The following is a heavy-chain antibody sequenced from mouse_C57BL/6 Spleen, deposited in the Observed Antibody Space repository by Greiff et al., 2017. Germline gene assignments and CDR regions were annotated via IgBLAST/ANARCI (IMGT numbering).Heavy chain of an antibody. Sequence: EVKVEESGGGLVKPGGSLKLSCAASGFTFSSYTMSWVRQTPEKRLEWVATISGGGGNTYYPDSVKGRFTISRDNAKNTLYLQMSSLRSEDTALYYCARPFYYDYDKAFAYWGQGTLVTVSA. CDR3: ARPFYYDYDKAFAY. CDR2: ISGGGGNT. CDR1: GFTFSSYT. D-gene: IGHD2-4*01. J-gene: IGHJ3*01. V-gene: IGHV5-9*01.